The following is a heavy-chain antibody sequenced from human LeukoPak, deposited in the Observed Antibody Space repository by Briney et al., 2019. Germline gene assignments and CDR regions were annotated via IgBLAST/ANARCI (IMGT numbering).Heavy chain of an antibody. Sequence: PGGSLRLSCAASGFTFSSYGMHWVRQAPGKGLEWVAVIWYDGSNKYYADSVKGRFTISRDNSKNTLYLQMNSLRAEDTAVYYCAKDDDGMDVWGQGTTVTVSS. CDR1: GFTFSSYG. CDR2: IWYDGSNK. CDR3: AKDDDGMDV. J-gene: IGHJ6*02. V-gene: IGHV3-33*06.